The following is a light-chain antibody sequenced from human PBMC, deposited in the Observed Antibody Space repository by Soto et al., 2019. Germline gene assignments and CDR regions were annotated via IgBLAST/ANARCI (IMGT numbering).Light chain of an antibody. Sequence: QSALTQPASVSGSPGQSITISCTGTSSDVGGYNYVSWYQQHPGKAPKLMIYEVSNQPSGVSNRFSGSKSGNTASLTISGLQAEDEDDYYCISYTSSSTPYVFGTGTKLTVL. CDR1: SSDVGGYNY. CDR2: EVS. J-gene: IGLJ1*01. V-gene: IGLV2-14*01. CDR3: ISYTSSSTPYV.